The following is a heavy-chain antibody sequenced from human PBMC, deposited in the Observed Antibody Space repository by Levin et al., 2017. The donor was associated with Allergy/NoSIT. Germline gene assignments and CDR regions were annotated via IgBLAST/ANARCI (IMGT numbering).Heavy chain of an antibody. CDR2: ISSSSSYI. J-gene: IGHJ4*02. CDR1: GFTFSSYS. Sequence: GGSLRLSCAASGFTFSSYSMNWVRQAPGKGLEWVSSISSSSSYIYYADSVKGRFTISRDNAKNSLYLQMNSLRAEDTAVYYCARGRYYYDSSGYYYSLWGQGTLVTVSS. CDR3: ARGRYYYDSSGYYYSL. V-gene: IGHV3-21*01. D-gene: IGHD3-22*01.